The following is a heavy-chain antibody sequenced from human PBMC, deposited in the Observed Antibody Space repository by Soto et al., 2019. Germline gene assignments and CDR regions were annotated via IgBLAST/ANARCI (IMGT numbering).Heavy chain of an antibody. J-gene: IGHJ6*02. CDR1: GGSISSGGYY. CDR2: IYYSGST. CDR3: ARGGGGSCSPVGCTRVGMDV. V-gene: IGHV4-31*03. D-gene: IGHD2-15*01. Sequence: QVQLQESGPGLVKPSQTLSLTCTVSGGSISSGGYYWSWIRQHPGKGLEWIGYIYYSGSTYYNPSLKRRVTISVDTSKNQFSLKLSSVTAADTAVYYCARGGGGSCSPVGCTRVGMDVWGQGTTVTVSS.